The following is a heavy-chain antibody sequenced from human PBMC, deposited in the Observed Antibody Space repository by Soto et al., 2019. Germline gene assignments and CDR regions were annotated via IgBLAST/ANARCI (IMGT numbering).Heavy chain of an antibody. D-gene: IGHD3-16*02. CDR3: AKELLMVSFGGVIAHFDY. CDR2: ITAAGETT. V-gene: IGHV3-23*01. J-gene: IGHJ4*02. Sequence: PGGSLRLSCAVSGFTFGLYAMNWVRQAPGKGLEWVSAITAAGETTYYADSVKGRFTISRDNSQNTLYLHMNSLRAEDTAVYYCAKELLMVSFGGVIAHFDYWGQGALVTVSS. CDR1: GFTFGLYA.